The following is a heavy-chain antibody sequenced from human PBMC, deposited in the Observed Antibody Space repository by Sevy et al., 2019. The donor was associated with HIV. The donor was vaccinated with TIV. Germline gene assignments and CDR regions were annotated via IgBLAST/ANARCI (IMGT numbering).Heavy chain of an antibody. CDR2: VYSGGAT. CDR3: ARVGYCRGGTCFSGFYYAMDV. CDR1: GFTLTNEF. V-gene: IGHV3-53*01. D-gene: IGHD2-15*01. Sequence: GGSLRLSCAVSGFTLTNEFFSWVRQAPGKGLEWVAVVYSGGATYYGDSVKGRFTISRRKSKSTLYLQMKSLRAEDTAVYYCARVGYCRGGTCFSGFYYAMDVWGQGTTVTVSS. J-gene: IGHJ6*02.